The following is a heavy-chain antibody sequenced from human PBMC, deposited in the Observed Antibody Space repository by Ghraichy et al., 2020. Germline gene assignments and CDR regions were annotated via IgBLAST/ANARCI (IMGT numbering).Heavy chain of an antibody. J-gene: IGHJ5*02. CDR2: ISGGGTT. D-gene: IGHD3-16*02. CDR3: AKSRYTSSWTGDS. CDR1: GFAFSSYA. Sequence: GGSLRLSCEATGFAFSSYAMSWVRQAPGKGLEWVSIISGGGTTKYAESVKARFTISRDNVKKMVYLQMTTLRADDTALYYCAKSRYTSSWTGDSWGQGTLVTVSS. V-gene: IGHV3-23*01.